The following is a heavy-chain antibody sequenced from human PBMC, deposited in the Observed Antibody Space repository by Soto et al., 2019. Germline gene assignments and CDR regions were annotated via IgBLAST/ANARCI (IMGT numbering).Heavy chain of an antibody. CDR1: GYTFNSYA. CDR2: INAGNGNT. CDR3: ARDPGYSYGYN. Sequence: ASVKVSCKASGYTFNSYAMNWVRQAPGQRLEWMGWINAGNGNTKYSQKFQGRVTITRDTSASTAYMELSSLRSEDTAMYYCARDPGYSYGYNWGQGTLVTVPQ. D-gene: IGHD5-18*01. J-gene: IGHJ4*02. V-gene: IGHV1-3*01.